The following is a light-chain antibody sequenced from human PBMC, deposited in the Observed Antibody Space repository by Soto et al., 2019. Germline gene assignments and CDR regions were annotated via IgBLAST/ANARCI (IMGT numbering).Light chain of an antibody. J-gene: IGKJ1*01. V-gene: IGKV1-5*03. CDR2: KAS. CDR3: QQYNSYSQT. CDR1: QSISSW. Sequence: DIQITQSPSTLSASVGDRVTITFRASQSISSWLAWYQQKPGKAPKLLIYKASSLESGVPSRFSGSGSGTEFTLTISSLQPDDFATYYCQQYNSYSQTFGQGTKVDIK.